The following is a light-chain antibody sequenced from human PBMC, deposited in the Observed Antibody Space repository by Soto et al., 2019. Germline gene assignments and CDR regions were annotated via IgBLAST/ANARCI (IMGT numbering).Light chain of an antibody. CDR1: QSISRN. CDR2: DAS. CDR3: QQYNNWPPT. J-gene: IGKJ4*01. Sequence: EIVMTQSPATLSVSPGERATLSCRASQSISRNLAWYQQKPGQAPRLLIYDASARATDIPARFSGSGSGTEFTLIISTLQSEDFAVYYCQQYNNWPPTFGGGTKVEIK. V-gene: IGKV3-15*01.